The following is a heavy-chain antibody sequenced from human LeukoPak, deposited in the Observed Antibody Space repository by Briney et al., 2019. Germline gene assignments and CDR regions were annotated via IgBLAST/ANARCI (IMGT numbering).Heavy chain of an antibody. Sequence: GGSLRLSCSASGFTFSTYAMHWVRQAPGKGLEYVSTIDGNGTTTYYADSVKGRFTISRDNSKNTLYLQMSSLRPEDTAVYYCAKDQGWNYAFDYWGQGTLVTVSS. CDR2: IDGNGTTT. CDR3: AKDQGWNYAFDY. V-gene: IGHV3-64D*06. J-gene: IGHJ4*02. CDR1: GFTFSTYA. D-gene: IGHD1-7*01.